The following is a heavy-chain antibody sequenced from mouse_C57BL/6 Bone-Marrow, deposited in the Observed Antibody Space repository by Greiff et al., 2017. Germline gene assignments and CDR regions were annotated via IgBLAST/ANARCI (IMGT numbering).Heavy chain of an antibody. CDR1: GYAFSSYW. J-gene: IGHJ3*01. CDR2: IYPGDGDT. Sequence: QVQLKESGAELVKPGASVKISCKASGYAFSSYWMNWVKQRPGKSLEWIGQIYPGDGDTNYNGKFKGQAPLTADKSSSTAYMQLSSLTSDDSAVYFCARGAYWGQGTLVTVSA. V-gene: IGHV1-80*01. CDR3: ARGAY.